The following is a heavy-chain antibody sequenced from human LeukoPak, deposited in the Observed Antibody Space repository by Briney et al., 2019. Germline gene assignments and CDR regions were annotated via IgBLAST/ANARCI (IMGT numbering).Heavy chain of an antibody. V-gene: IGHV4-39*01. Sequence: ETLSLTCTVSGGSISSSSYCWGWIRQPPGKGLEWIGSIYYSGSTYYNPSLKSRVTISVDTSKNQFSLKLSSVTAADTAVYYCVAVAVRVDYWGQGTLVTVSS. J-gene: IGHJ4*02. CDR3: VAVAVRVDY. CDR1: GGSISSSSYC. D-gene: IGHD6-19*01. CDR2: IYYSGST.